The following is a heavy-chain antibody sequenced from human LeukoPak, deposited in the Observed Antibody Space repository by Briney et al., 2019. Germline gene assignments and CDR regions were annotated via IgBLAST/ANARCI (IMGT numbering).Heavy chain of an antibody. CDR1: RYTFTSYA. CDR2: INTNTGNP. V-gene: IGHV7-4-1*02. J-gene: IGHJ1*01. D-gene: IGHD6-6*01. Sequence: ASVNVSCKASRYTFTSYAMNWVRQAPGQGLEGMGWINTNTGNPTYAQGFTGRFVFSLDTPVRTAYLQISRLKAGETPVYYCPRSIAGVPPGEYWGQGTLVTVSS. CDR3: PRSIAGVPPGEY.